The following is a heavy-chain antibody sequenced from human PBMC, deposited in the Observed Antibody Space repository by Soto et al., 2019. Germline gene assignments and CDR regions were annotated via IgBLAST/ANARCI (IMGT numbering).Heavy chain of an antibody. Sequence: SETLSLTCAVSGGSISSGGYSWSWIRQPPGKGLEWIGYIYHSGSTYYNPSLKSRVTISVDRSKNQFSLKLSSVTAADTAVYYCARGDGNYYDSSGSWFDPWGQGTLVTVSS. CDR1: GGSISSGGYS. V-gene: IGHV4-30-2*01. J-gene: IGHJ5*02. CDR3: ARGDGNYYDSSGSWFDP. CDR2: IYHSGST. D-gene: IGHD3-22*01.